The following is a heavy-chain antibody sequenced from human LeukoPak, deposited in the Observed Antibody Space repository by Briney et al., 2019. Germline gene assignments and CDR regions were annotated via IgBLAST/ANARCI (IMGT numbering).Heavy chain of an antibody. V-gene: IGHV3-23*01. CDR1: GLTFSNFA. CDR2: ISGSGGNI. CDR3: ARWFAQSGSGRYLDY. Sequence: GGSLRLSCAPSGLTFSNFAMRWVRQAAGKGLEWVSSISGSGGNIYYPDSVKGRFSISRDNPGDTLYSQMNSQRAEDTATYYCARWFAQSGSGRYLDYWGQGALVTVSS. D-gene: IGHD3-10*01. J-gene: IGHJ4*02.